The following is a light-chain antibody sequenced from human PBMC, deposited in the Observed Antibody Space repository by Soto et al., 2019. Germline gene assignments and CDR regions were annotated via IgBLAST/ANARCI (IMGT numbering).Light chain of an antibody. CDR1: HDITSY. CDR2: DAS. CDR3: PKCDYLPI. Sequence: DIQMTQSPSSLSASVGDRVTITCQASHDITSYLNWYQHKPGKAPKLLIYDASILEARVPSRFSGSGSEPDFTFTISSLQPEDVATYYCPKCDYLPIFGPGTTVDFK. V-gene: IGKV1-33*01. J-gene: IGKJ3*01.